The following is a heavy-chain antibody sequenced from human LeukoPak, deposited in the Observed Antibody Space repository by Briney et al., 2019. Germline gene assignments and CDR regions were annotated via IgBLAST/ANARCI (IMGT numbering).Heavy chain of an antibody. Sequence: GGSLRLSCAASGFTFSSYGMHWVRQAPGKGLEWVAFIRYDGSNKYYADSVKGRFTISRDNSKNTLYLQMNSLRAEDTAVYYRAKLDSGIAVAGSGYWGQGTLVTVSS. D-gene: IGHD6-19*01. CDR3: AKLDSGIAVAGSGY. V-gene: IGHV3-30*02. CDR1: GFTFSSYG. J-gene: IGHJ4*02. CDR2: IRYDGSNK.